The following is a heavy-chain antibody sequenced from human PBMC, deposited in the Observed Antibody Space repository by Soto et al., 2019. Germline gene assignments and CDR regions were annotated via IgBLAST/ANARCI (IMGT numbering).Heavy chain of an antibody. J-gene: IGHJ6*02. Sequence: GASVKVSCKASGYTFTSYYMHWVRQAPGQGLEWMGIINPSGGSTSYAQKFQGRVTMTWDTSTSTVSMELSSLRSEDTAVYYCARDEYSSGWYDYYGMDVWGQGTTVTVSS. CDR1: GYTFTSYY. CDR3: ARDEYSSGWYDYYGMDV. D-gene: IGHD6-19*01. CDR2: INPSGGST. V-gene: IGHV1-46*01.